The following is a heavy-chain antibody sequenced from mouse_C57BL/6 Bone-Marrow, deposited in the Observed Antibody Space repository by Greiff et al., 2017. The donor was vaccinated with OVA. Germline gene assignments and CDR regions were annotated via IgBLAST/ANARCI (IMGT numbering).Heavy chain of an antibody. Sequence: VQLQQPGAELVKPGASVKLSCKASGYTFTSYWMHWVKQRPGQGLEWIGMIHPNSGSTNYNEKFKSKATLTVDKSSSTAYMQLSSLTSEDSAVYYCARAKRRAREGWFAYWGQGTLVTVSA. D-gene: IGHD3-1*01. CDR1: GYTFTSYW. CDR2: IHPNSGST. CDR3: ARAKRRAREGWFAY. V-gene: IGHV1-64*01. J-gene: IGHJ3*01.